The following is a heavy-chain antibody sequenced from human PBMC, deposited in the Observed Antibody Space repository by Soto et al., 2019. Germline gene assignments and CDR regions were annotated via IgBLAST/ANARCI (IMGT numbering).Heavy chain of an antibody. V-gene: IGHV1-69*13. Sequence: SVKVSCKASGGTFSSYAISWVRQAPGQGLEWMGGIIPIFGTANYAQKFQGRVTITADESTSTAYMELSSLRSEDTAVYYCARVRVPAAIVYYGMDVWGQGTTVTVSS. J-gene: IGHJ6*02. CDR1: GGTFSSYA. CDR2: IIPIFGTA. CDR3: ARVRVPAAIVYYGMDV. D-gene: IGHD2-2*01.